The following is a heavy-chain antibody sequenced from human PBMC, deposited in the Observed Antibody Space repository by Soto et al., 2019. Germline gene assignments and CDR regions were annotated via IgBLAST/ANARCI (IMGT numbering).Heavy chain of an antibody. CDR2: ISGSGGSK. Sequence: PGGSLRLSCAASGFTFSSYAMSWVRQAPGKGLERVSAISGSGGSKYYADSEKGRFTISRDNTKNTLYLQMNSLRADDTALYYCAKDGDLRYFDWLSPEFDYWGQGTLVTVSS. CDR3: AKDGDLRYFDWLSPEFDY. CDR1: GFTFSSYA. V-gene: IGHV3-23*01. D-gene: IGHD3-9*01. J-gene: IGHJ4*02.